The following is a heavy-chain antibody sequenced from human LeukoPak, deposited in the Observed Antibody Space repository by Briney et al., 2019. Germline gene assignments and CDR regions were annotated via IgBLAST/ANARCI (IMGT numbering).Heavy chain of an antibody. CDR1: GFTFSSYG. CDR3: AKDLLIGGIAVADY. V-gene: IGHV3-30*18. CDR2: ISYDGSNK. Sequence: GGSLRLSCAAPGFTFSSYGMHWVRQAPGKGREWVAVISYDGSNKYYADFVKGRFTISRDNSKNTLYLQMNSLRAEDTAVYYRAKDLLIGGIAVADYWGQGTLVTVSS. J-gene: IGHJ4*02. D-gene: IGHD6-19*01.